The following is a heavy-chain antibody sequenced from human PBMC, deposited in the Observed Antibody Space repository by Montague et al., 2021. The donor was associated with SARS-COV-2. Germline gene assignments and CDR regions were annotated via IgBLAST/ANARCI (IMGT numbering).Heavy chain of an antibody. CDR1: RLTFNGYA. CDR3: ARECYRSGSFYIDY. Sequence: SLRLSCAASRLTFNGYAMHWVRQAPGKGLEWLTFISHNESNHRYADSVKGRFTISRDNSKNTLYLQMDSLRPEDTAVYYCARECYRSGSFYIDYWGQGTLVTVAS. V-gene: IGHV3-30*04. CDR2: ISHNESNH. J-gene: IGHJ4*01. D-gene: IGHD1-26*01.